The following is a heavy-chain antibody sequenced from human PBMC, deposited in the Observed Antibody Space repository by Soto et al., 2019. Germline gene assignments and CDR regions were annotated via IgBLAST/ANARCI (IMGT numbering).Heavy chain of an antibody. D-gene: IGHD1-1*01. CDR1: GRSISSYY. Sequence: ETLSLTCTTSGRSISSYYWSWIRQPPGKGLEWVAYIHYNAERATYNPSLESRVTISIDTSKNQLALKLNSVTAADTAVYYCARDGPLERGNAFGIWGQGTMVIVSS. V-gene: IGHV4-59*01. J-gene: IGHJ3*02. CDR3: ARDGPLERGNAFGI. CDR2: IHYNAERA.